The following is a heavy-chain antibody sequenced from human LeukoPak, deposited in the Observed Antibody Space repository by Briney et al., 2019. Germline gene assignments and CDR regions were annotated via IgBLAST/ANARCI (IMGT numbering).Heavy chain of an antibody. CDR1: GFXFSSYA. V-gene: IGHV3-30-3*01. Sequence: GGSLRLSCAASGFXFSSYAIHWVRQAPGKGLEWVAVISYDGSNKYYADSVKGRFTISRDNSKNTLYLQMNSLRAEDTAVYYCARETIPATAYYFDYWGQGTLVTVSS. D-gene: IGHD2-2*01. J-gene: IGHJ4*02. CDR3: ARETIPATAYYFDY. CDR2: ISYDGSNK.